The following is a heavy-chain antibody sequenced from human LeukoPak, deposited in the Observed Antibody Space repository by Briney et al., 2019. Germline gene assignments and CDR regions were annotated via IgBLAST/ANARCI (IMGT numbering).Heavy chain of an antibody. J-gene: IGHJ4*02. V-gene: IGHV3-7*03. CDR1: GFTFSSYW. CDR2: IKEDGSKI. D-gene: IGHD6-13*01. CDR3: AKGLGSSSWFSFDY. Sequence: GGSLRLSCAASGFTFSSYWMSWVRQAPGKGLERVANIKEDGSKIYYVDSVKGRFTISRDNARNSLYLQMDSLGAEDTALYYCAKGLGSSSWFSFDYWGQGTLVTVSS.